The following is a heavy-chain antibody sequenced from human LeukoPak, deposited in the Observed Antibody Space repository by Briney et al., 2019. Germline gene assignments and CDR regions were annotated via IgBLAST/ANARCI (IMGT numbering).Heavy chain of an antibody. V-gene: IGHV4-59*01. Sequence: SETLSLTCTVSGGSISTYYWSWIRQPPGKGLEWIGCIYYSGSTNYSPSLKSRVTMSVDTSKNQFSLKLTSVTAADTAVYYCARGRVVTAMFDYWGQGTLVTVSS. D-gene: IGHD2-21*02. J-gene: IGHJ4*02. CDR3: ARGRVVTAMFDY. CDR2: IYYSGST. CDR1: GGSISTYY.